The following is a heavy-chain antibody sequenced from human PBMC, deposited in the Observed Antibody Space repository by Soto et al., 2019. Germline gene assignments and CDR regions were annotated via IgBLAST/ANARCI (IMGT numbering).Heavy chain of an antibody. CDR2: ISSSGGTI. CDR1: GFTFDPYE. J-gene: IGHJ4*02. V-gene: IGHV3-48*03. Sequence: EVQLVESGGGLVQPGGSLRLSCAASGFTFDPYEMNWVRQAPGKGLEWVSSISSSGGTIYYADSVKGRFTISRDNAKNSLYLQMTSLRAEDTAVYYCARGRGLFADYWGQGTLVTVSS. CDR3: ARGRGLFADY. D-gene: IGHD5-12*01.